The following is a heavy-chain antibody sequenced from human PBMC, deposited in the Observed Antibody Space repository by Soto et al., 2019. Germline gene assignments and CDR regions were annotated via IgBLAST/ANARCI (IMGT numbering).Heavy chain of an antibody. V-gene: IGHV3-30*18. Sequence: QVQLVESGGGVVQPGRSLRLSCEASGFTFSSYGMHWVRQAPGKGLEWVAVISYDGLSQDFADSVRGRFTISRDNSKNTLSLQMNSLRAEDTAVYYCAKPKGGYSSPYFDYWGQGTLVTVSS. D-gene: IGHD6-13*01. CDR3: AKPKGGYSSPYFDY. CDR2: ISYDGLSQ. J-gene: IGHJ4*02. CDR1: GFTFSSYG.